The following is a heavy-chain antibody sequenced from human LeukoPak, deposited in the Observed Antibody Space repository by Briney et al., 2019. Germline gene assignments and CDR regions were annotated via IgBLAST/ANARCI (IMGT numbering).Heavy chain of an antibody. J-gene: IGHJ4*02. CDR1: GFTFSSYS. Sequence: GGSLRLSCAASGFTFSSYSMNWVRQAPRKGLEWVSSISSSSSYIYYADSVKGRFTISRDNAKNSLYLQMNSLRAEDTAVYYCARDSTSGGAYYFDYWGQGTLVTVSS. CDR2: ISSSSSYI. V-gene: IGHV3-21*01. D-gene: IGHD2-15*01. CDR3: ARDSTSGGAYYFDY.